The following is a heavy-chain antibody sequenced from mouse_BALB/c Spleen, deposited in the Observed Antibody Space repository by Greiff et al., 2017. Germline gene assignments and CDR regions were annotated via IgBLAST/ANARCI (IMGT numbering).Heavy chain of an antibody. CDR2: ISSGSSTI. Sequence: EVNVVESGGGLVQPGGSRKLSCAASGFTFSSFGMHWVRQAPEKGLEWVAYISSGSSTIYYADTVKARFTISRDNPKNTLFLQMTSLRSEDTAMYYCARDYGYGYAMDYWGQGTSVTVSS. V-gene: IGHV5-17*02. J-gene: IGHJ4*01. D-gene: IGHD1-2*01. CDR3: ARDYGYGYAMDY. CDR1: GFTFSSFG.